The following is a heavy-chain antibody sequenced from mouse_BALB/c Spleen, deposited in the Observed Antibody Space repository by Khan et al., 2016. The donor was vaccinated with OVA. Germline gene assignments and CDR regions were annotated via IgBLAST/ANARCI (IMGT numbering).Heavy chain of an antibody. J-gene: IGHJ3*01. CDR1: GYSITSGYF. CDR3: ARGGSSGTAWFAY. D-gene: IGHD3-1*01. Sequence: QLQESGPGLVKPSQSLSLTCSVTGYSITSGYFWNWIRQFPGNNLEWLGYIRYDGDSNYNPSLKNRISIPRDTSKNQFFLKLNSVPPEDTATEYCARGGSSGTAWFAYGGQGTLVTVSA. CDR2: IRYDGDS. V-gene: IGHV3-6*02.